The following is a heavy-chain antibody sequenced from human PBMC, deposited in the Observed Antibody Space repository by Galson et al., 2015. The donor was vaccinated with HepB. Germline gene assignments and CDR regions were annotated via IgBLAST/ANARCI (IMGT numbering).Heavy chain of an antibody. D-gene: IGHD3-22*01. V-gene: IGHV1-69*13. CDR2: IIPIFGTA. CDR3: ARDTRWYYYDSSGYYHAGYYFDY. Sequence: SVKVSCKASGGTFSSYAISWVRQAPGQGLEWMGGIIPIFGTANYAQKFQGRVTITADESTSTAYMELSSLRSEDTAVYYCARDTRWYYYDSSGYYHAGYYFDYWGQGTLVTVSS. CDR1: GGTFSSYA. J-gene: IGHJ4*02.